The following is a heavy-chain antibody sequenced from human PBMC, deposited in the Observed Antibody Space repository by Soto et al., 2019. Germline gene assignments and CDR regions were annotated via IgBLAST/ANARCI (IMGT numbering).Heavy chain of an antibody. D-gene: IGHD3-9*01. CDR3: ARQIFAADY. CDR2: INPMFNST. J-gene: IGHJ4*02. Sequence: QVQLVQSGAEVKKPGSSVKVSCEAPGGTFDHAAITWVRQAPGQGLEWVGGINPMFNSTHYAQKFQGRVTITADAVTRTAFMELRGLTSDDTAVSYCARQIFAADYWGQGTLLVVSS. V-gene: IGHV1-69*01. CDR1: GGTFDHAA.